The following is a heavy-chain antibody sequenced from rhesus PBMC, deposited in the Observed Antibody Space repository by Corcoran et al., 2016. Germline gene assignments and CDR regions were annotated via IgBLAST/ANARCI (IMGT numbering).Heavy chain of an antibody. CDR1: GGSISSGYYY. D-gene: IGHD4-29*01. Sequence: QVQLQESGPGLVKPSETLSLTCAVSGGSISSGYYYWSWIRQPPGKGLEWIGYITYSASNSYNPYLKSRGTISRDTAKNQCSLKLSSVTAADTAVYYCAREGTVADDYWGQGVLVTVSS. CDR2: ITYSASN. V-gene: IGHV4-122*02. CDR3: AREGTVADDY. J-gene: IGHJ4*01.